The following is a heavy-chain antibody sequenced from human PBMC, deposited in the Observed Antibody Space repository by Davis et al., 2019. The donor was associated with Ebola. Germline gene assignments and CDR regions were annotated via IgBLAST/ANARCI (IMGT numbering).Heavy chain of an antibody. D-gene: IGHD4-23*01. CDR1: GFTFSSYW. J-gene: IGHJ4*02. CDR3: AKDLKLPKKPYYFDY. Sequence: GESLKISCAASGFTFSSYWMHWVRQAPGKGLEWVAVISYDGSNKYYADSVKGRFTISRDNSKNTLYLQMNSLRAEDTAVYYCAKDLKLPKKPYYFDYWGQGTLVTVSS. V-gene: IGHV3-30*18. CDR2: ISYDGSNK.